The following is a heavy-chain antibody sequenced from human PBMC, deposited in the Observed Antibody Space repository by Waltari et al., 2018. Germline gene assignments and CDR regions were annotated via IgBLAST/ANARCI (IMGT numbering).Heavy chain of an antibody. J-gene: IGHJ4*02. D-gene: IGHD6-19*01. CDR1: GYTFTGYY. Sequence: QVQLVQSGAEVKKPGASVKVSCKASGYTFTGYYMHWVRPAPVHGLEWMGRINPNSGGTNYAQKFQGRVTMTRDTSISTAYMELSRLRSDDTAVYYCARAPKGFLTAVAGPYYFDYWGQGTLVTVSS. CDR2: INPNSGGT. V-gene: IGHV1-2*06. CDR3: ARAPKGFLTAVAGPYYFDY.